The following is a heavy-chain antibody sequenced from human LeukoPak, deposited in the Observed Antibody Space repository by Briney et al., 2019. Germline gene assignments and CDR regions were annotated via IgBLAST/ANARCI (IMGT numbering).Heavy chain of an antibody. CDR3: AGATFEGYYFDY. V-gene: IGHV3-48*04. Sequence: PGRSLRLSCAASGFTFSSYGMHWVRQAPGKGLEWVSYISSSGSTIYYADSVKGRFTISRDNAKNSLYLQMNSLRAEDTAVYYCAGATFEGYYFDYWGQGTLVTVSS. J-gene: IGHJ4*02. CDR1: GFTFSSYG. CDR2: ISSSGSTI. D-gene: IGHD3-9*01.